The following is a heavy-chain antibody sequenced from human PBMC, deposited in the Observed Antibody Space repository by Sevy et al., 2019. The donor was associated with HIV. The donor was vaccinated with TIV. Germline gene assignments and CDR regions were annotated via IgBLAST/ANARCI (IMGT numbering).Heavy chain of an antibody. CDR3: AGENAWGRGYS. J-gene: IGHJ4*02. CDR2: IYYNGHI. D-gene: IGHD1-26*01. V-gene: IGHV4-59*08. CDR1: GGSITSLY. Sequence: SETLSLTCTVSGGSITSLYWNWIRQPPGKGLEWIANIYYNGHINYNPSLKNRVTLSLDTSKNQFSLRLSSVTAADTAMYYCAGENAWGRGYSWGQGTLVTASS.